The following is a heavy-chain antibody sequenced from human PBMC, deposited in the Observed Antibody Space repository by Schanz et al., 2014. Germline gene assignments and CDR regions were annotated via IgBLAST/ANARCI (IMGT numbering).Heavy chain of an antibody. V-gene: IGHV3-23*04. J-gene: IGHJ4*02. CDR3: ARDGDFDY. Sequence: EVQLVESGGGLVKPGGSLRLSCAASGFTLSSYALSWVRQSPGKGLEWVSAINTADTTYYTDSVKGRFTISRDNSKNTLFLQMSSLRAEDTAVYYCARDGDFDYWGQGTLVTVSS. CDR2: INTADTT. CDR1: GFTLSSYA.